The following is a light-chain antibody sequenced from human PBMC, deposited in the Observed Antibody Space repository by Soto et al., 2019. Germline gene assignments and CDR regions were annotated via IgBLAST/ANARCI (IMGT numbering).Light chain of an antibody. Sequence: QSVLTQPRSVSGSPGQSVTISCTGTGSDVGAYNYVSWYQQNPGKAPRLMIYDVTKRPSGVPDRFSGSKSGNTASLTISGLQTEDEAEYYCCLYVGATTYVFGTGTKVTVL. CDR2: DVT. V-gene: IGLV2-11*01. CDR3: CLYVGATTYV. J-gene: IGLJ1*01. CDR1: GSDVGAYNY.